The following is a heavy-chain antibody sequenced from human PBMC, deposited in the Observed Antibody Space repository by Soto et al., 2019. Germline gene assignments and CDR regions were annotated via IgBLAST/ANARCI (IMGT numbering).Heavy chain of an antibody. CDR3: ARERPQLPIWLYYYYYYMDV. J-gene: IGHJ6*03. CDR2: IWYDGSNK. D-gene: IGHD2-2*01. Sequence: GGSLRLSCAASGFTFSSYGMHWVRQAPGKGLEWVAVIWYDGSNKYYADSVKGRFTISRDNSKNTLYLQMNSLRAEDTAVYYCARERPQLPIWLYYYYYYMDVWGKGTTVTVSS. V-gene: IGHV3-33*01. CDR1: GFTFSSYG.